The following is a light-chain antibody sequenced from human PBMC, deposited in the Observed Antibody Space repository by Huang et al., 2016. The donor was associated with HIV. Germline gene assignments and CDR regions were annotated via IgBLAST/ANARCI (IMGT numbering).Light chain of an antibody. V-gene: IGKV1-39*01. CDR2: AAS. CDR1: QSIRTH. J-gene: IGKJ2*01. Sequence: DIQMTQSPSSLSAYVGDRVTITCRASQSIRTHLNWYQQKPGKAPDLLIYAASRLQSGVPSRFSGSGGETDFTLTISSLQPEAFATYFCQQSYNPPYTFGQGTKLEIK. CDR3: QQSYNPPYT.